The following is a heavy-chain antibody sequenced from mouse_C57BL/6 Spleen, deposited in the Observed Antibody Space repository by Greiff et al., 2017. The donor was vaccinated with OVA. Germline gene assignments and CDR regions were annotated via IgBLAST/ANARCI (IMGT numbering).Heavy chain of an antibody. CDR1: GFTFSNYW. V-gene: IGHV6-3*01. J-gene: IGHJ1*03. CDR2: IRLKSDNYAT. CDR3: TAGYDYEGYFDV. Sequence: EVQLQQSGGGLVQPGGSMKLSCIASGFTFSNYWMNWVRQSPEKGLEWVAQIRLKSDNYATHYAESVKGRFTISRDDSKSSVYLQMNNLRAEDTGIYYCTAGYDYEGYFDVWGTGTTVTVSS. D-gene: IGHD2-4*01.